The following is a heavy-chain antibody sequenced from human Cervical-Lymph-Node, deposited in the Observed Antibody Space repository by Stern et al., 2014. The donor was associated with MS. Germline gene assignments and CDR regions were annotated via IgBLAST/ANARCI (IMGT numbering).Heavy chain of an antibody. CDR2: IFSSVST. V-gene: IGHV4-31*03. CDR1: SGSISSGGYD. J-gene: IGHJ6*02. D-gene: IGHD3-10*01. CDR3: AREHYYGAGSQHGMDV. Sequence: QLQLQESGPGLVKPSQTLSLTCTVSSGSISSGGYDWAWIRQYPRRGLEWIGYIFSSVSTFYNPSLKSRVTISLDTSKNQFFLRLTSVTAADTAVYYCAREHYYGAGSQHGMDVWGQGTTVTVSS.